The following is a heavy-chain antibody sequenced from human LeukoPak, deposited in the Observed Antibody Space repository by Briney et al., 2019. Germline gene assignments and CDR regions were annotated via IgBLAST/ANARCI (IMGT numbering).Heavy chain of an antibody. V-gene: IGHV1-46*01. CDR1: GYTFTGYY. CDR3: ARDDCSGGSCYSGYYFDY. J-gene: IGHJ4*02. Sequence: ASVKVSCKASGYTFTGYYMHWVRQAPVQGLEWMGIINPSGGSTSYAQKFQGRVTMTRDMSTSTVYMELSSLRSEDTAVYYCARDDCSGGSCYSGYYFDYWGQGTLVTVSS. CDR2: INPSGGST. D-gene: IGHD2-15*01.